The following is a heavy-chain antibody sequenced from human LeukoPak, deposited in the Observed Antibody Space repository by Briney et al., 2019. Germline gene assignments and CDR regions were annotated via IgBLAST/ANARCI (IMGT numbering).Heavy chain of an antibody. CDR2: IYYSGST. CDR3: ARLYGDPTHYYYGMDV. J-gene: IGHJ6*02. CDR1: GGSISSGGYY. D-gene: IGHD4-17*01. Sequence: PSETLSLTCTVSGGSISSGGYYWSWIRQHPGKGLEWIGYIYYSGSTYCNPSLKSRVTISVDTSKNQFSLKLGSVTAADTAVYYCARLYGDPTHYYYGMDVWGQGTTVTVSS. V-gene: IGHV4-31*03.